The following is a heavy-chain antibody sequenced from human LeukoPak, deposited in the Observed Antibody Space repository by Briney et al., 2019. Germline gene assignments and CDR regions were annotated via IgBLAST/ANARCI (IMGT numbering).Heavy chain of an antibody. V-gene: IGHV4-34*01. D-gene: IGHD3-3*01. Sequence: PSETLSLTCAVYGVSFSGYYWSWIRQPPGKGLEWIGEINHSGSTNYNPSLKSRVTISVDTSKNQFSLKLSSVTAADTAVYYCARYFWSGYYYNWFDPWGQGTLVTVSS. CDR1: GVSFSGYY. CDR3: ARYFWSGYYYNWFDP. CDR2: INHSGST. J-gene: IGHJ5*02.